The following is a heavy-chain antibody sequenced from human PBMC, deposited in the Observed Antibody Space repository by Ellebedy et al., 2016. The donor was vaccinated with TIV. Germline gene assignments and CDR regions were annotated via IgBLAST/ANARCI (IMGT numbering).Heavy chain of an antibody. Sequence: MPSETLSLTCTVSGYSISSGYFWGWIRQPPGKGLEWIGSIHHRGNTYYIPSLRSRVTISLDTSKNQFSLQLSSVTAADTAVYYCARDKGATAFDIWGQGTMVTVSS. V-gene: IGHV4-38-2*02. CDR3: ARDKGATAFDI. CDR2: IHHRGNT. J-gene: IGHJ3*02. D-gene: IGHD1-26*01. CDR1: GYSISSGYF.